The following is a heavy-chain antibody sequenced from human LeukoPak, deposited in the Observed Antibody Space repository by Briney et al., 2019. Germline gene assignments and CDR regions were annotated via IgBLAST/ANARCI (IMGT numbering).Heavy chain of an antibody. CDR2: TSHSGST. Sequence: SETLSLTCIVSGDSISSYYWSWIRQPPGKGLEWIGYTSHSGSTNSNPSLKSRVTISVDTSKNQFSLTLSSVTAADTAMYYCARGTHYDYVWGSYRYTFRKIFDYWGQGTLVTVSS. D-gene: IGHD3-16*02. J-gene: IGHJ4*02. CDR1: GDSISSYY. CDR3: ARGTHYDYVWGSYRYTFRKIFDY. V-gene: IGHV4-59*01.